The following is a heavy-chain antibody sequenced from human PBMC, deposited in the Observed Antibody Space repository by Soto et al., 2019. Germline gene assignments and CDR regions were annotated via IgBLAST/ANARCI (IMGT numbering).Heavy chain of an antibody. J-gene: IGHJ4*02. CDR1: GYTFTSYG. Sequence: SVKVSCKASGYTFTSYGISWVRQAPGHGLEWMGWISAYNGNTNYAQKLQGRVTMTTDTSTSTAYMELRSLRSDDTAVYYCARKARPYYYDSSGDLDYWGQGTLVTVSS. V-gene: IGHV1-18*04. CDR3: ARKARPYYYDSSGDLDY. D-gene: IGHD3-22*01. CDR2: ISAYNGNT.